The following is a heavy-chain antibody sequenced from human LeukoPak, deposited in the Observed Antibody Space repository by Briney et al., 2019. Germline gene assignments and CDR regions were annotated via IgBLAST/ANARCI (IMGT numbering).Heavy chain of an antibody. D-gene: IGHD3-22*01. CDR1: GYTFNGYY. Sequence: ASVRVSCKASGYTFNGYYMHLVRQAPGPRLEWTGWINPNSGGTNYAQMFQGRVTMTRDTSISTAYMELSSLRSDDTAVYYCAREDYYDSSGYYKNKEYFQHWGQGTLVTVSS. V-gene: IGHV1-2*02. CDR2: INPNSGGT. J-gene: IGHJ1*01. CDR3: AREDYYDSSGYYKNKEYFQH.